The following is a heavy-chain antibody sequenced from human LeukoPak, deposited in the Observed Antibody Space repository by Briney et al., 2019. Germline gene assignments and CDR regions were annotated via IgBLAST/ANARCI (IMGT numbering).Heavy chain of an antibody. CDR1: GFTFNRHA. D-gene: IGHD1-14*01. Sequence: PGGSLKLSCAASGFTFNRHAMTWVRQAPGKGLQWVSSIAANGGTIYYLDSVKGRFTISRDNSKNTVYLQMNSLRAEDTALYYCAKDWEAESNTPTGIDYWGQGTLLTVSS. V-gene: IGHV3-23*01. CDR2: IAANGGTI. CDR3: AKDWEAESNTPTGIDY. J-gene: IGHJ4*02.